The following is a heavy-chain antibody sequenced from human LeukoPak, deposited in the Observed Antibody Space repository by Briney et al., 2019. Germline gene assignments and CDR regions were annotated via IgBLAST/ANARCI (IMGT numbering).Heavy chain of an antibody. V-gene: IGHV3-21*01. CDR2: ISSSSSYI. CDR1: GFTFSSYS. J-gene: IGHJ6*03. Sequence: GSLRLSCAASGFTFSSYSMNWVRQAPGKGLEWGSSISSSSSYIYYADSVKGRFTISRDNAKNSLYLQMNSLRAEDTAVYYCARIGNYYYYMDVWGKGTTVTVSS. CDR3: ARIGNYYYYMDV. D-gene: IGHD1-14*01.